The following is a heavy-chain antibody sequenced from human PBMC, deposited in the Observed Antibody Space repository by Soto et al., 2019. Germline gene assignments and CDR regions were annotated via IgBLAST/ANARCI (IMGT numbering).Heavy chain of an antibody. D-gene: IGHD5-12*01. CDR1: GYTFTSYA. V-gene: IGHV1-3*01. Sequence: ASVKVSCKASGYTFTSYAMHWVRQAPGQRLEWMGWINAGNGNTKYSQKFQGRVTITRDTSASTAYMELSSLRSEDTAVYYCAKCIPGYDYYFDYWGQGTLVTVSS. CDR2: INAGNGNT. J-gene: IGHJ4*02. CDR3: AKCIPGYDYYFDY.